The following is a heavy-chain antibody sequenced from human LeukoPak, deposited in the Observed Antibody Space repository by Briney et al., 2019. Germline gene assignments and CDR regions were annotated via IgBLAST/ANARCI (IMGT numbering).Heavy chain of an antibody. CDR1: GFTFSSYG. D-gene: IGHD2-2*01. Sequence: PGGSLRLSCAASGFTFSSYGMHCVRQAPGKGLEWVAFIRYDGSNKYYADSVKGRFTISRDNSKNTLDLQMNSLRAEDTAVYYCARSNVCSSTSCQQNYALDYWGQGPLVTVSS. V-gene: IGHV3-30*02. J-gene: IGHJ4*02. CDR3: ARSNVCSSTSCQQNYALDY. CDR2: IRYDGSNK.